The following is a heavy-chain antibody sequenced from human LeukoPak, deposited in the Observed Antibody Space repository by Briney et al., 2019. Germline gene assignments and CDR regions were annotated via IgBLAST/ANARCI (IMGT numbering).Heavy chain of an antibody. CDR1: GGSISTYY. CDR3: ARGGGYASPIGY. CDR2: IYHSGST. Sequence: SETLSLTCTLPGGSISTYYWSWIRQPPGKGLEWIGYIYHSGSTNYNPSLKSRVTISVDTSKNQFSLKLSSVTAADTAVYYCARGGGYASPIGYWGQGAQVTVSS. J-gene: IGHJ4*02. D-gene: IGHD5-12*01. V-gene: IGHV4-59*01.